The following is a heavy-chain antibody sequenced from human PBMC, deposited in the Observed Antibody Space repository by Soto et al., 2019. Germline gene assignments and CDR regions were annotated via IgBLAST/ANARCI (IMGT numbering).Heavy chain of an antibody. D-gene: IGHD3-22*01. CDR3: AREDYDRGEGAFDI. J-gene: IGHJ3*02. CDR1: GGSISSGGYY. CDR2: IYYSGST. Sequence: QVQLQESGPGLVKPSQTLSLTCTVSGGSISSGGYYWSWIRQHPGKGLEWIGYIYYSGSTYYNPSLKRRVNISVDTAKNQFSLKLSSVTAADTAVYYCAREDYDRGEGAFDIWGQGTMVTVSS. V-gene: IGHV4-31*03.